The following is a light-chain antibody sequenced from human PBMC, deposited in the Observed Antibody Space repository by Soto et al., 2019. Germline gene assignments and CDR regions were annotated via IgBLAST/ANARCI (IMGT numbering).Light chain of an antibody. CDR1: SNDVGNYNL. CDR3: CSYADHSWV. CDR2: EVF. J-gene: IGLJ3*02. V-gene: IGLV2-23*02. Sequence: QAVVTQPASVSGSPGQSITISCTGTSNDVGNYNLVSWYQQYPGKAPKVIIYEVFKRPSGVSNRFSGSKSGNTASVTISGLQAEDEADYYCCSYADHSWVFGGGTKLTVL.